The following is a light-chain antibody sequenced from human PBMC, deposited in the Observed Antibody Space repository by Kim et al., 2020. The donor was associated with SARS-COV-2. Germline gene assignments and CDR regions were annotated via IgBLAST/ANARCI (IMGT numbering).Light chain of an antibody. CDR2: DVS. CDR1: SSDGGGYNY. V-gene: IGLV2-14*01. CDR3: SSYTSSSTWV. J-gene: IGLJ3*02. Sequence: QSALTQPASVSGAPGQSITISCTGTSSDGGGYNYVSWYQQHPGKAPKLMIYDVSKRPSGVSNRFSGSKSGNTASLTISGLQAEDEADYYCSSYTSSSTWVFGGGTQLTVL.